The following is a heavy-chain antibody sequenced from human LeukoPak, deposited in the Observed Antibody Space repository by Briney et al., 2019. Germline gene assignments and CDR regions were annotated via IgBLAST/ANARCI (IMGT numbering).Heavy chain of an antibody. CDR1: GFTFSSYA. Sequence: GGSLRLSCVASGFTFSSYAMTWVRQAPGKGLEWVSGISGSGGSTYYADSVKGRFTISRDNSKNTLYLQMNSLRAEGTAVYYCAKVAGYSYGYVDYWGQGTLVTFSS. D-gene: IGHD5-18*01. CDR2: ISGSGGST. J-gene: IGHJ4*02. V-gene: IGHV3-23*01. CDR3: AKVAGYSYGYVDY.